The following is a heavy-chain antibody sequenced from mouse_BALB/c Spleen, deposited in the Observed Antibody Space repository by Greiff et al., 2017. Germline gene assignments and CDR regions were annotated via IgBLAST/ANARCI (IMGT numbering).Heavy chain of an antibody. CDR2: ISYDGSN. CDR3: ARAGSYAMDY. V-gene: IGHV3-6*02. J-gene: IGHJ4*01. CDR1: GYSITSGYY. Sequence: LQQSGPGLVKPSQSLSITCSVTGYSITSGYYWNWIRQFPGNKLEWMGYISYDGSNNYNPSLKNRISITRDTSKNQFFLKLKSVTTEDTATYCCARAGSYAMDYWGQGTSVTVSS.